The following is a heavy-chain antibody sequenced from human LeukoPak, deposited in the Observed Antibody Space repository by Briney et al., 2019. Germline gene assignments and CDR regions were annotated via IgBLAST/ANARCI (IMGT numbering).Heavy chain of an antibody. J-gene: IGHJ4*02. V-gene: IGHV3-21*01. CDR3: ARSVTGDY. D-gene: IGHD1-20*01. CDR1: GFTFSGYN. Sequence: GSLRLSCAASGFTFSGYNMNWVRQAPGKGLEWVSSIGSSTTYIYYADSVKGRFTISRDNAKNSLYLQMNSLRAEDTAVYYCARSVTGDYWGQGTLVTVSS. CDR2: IGSSTTYI.